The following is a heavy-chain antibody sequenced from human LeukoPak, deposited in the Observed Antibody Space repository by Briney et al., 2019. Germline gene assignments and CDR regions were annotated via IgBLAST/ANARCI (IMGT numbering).Heavy chain of an antibody. D-gene: IGHD5-12*01. CDR3: TTIRPGY. J-gene: IGHJ4*02. CDR2: IKDGGTTT. V-gene: IGHV3-74*01. Sequence: GGSLRLSCAASGFTFSSYWILCVRQVPGKGLVWVSRIKDGGTTTDYADSVKGRFTISRDDAKNTLYLQMNSLRAEDTAVYYCTTIRPGYWGQGTLVTVSP. CDR1: GFTFSSYW.